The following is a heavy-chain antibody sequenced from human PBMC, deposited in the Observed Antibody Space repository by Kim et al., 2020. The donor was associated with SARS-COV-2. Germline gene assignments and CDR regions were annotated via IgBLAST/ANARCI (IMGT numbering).Heavy chain of an antibody. CDR3: ARASSDSSGYYYTVYFYYYMDV. Sequence: GGSLRLSCAASGFTFSSYWMHWVRQAPGKGLVWVSRINSDGSSTSYADSVKGRFTISRDNAKNTLYLQMNSLRAEDTAVYSCARASSDSSGYYYTVYFYYYMDVWGKGTTVTVSS. CDR1: GFTFSSYW. J-gene: IGHJ6*03. CDR2: INSDGSST. D-gene: IGHD3-22*01. V-gene: IGHV3-74*01.